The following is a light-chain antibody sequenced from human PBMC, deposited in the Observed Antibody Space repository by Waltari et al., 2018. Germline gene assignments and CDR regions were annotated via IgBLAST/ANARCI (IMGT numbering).Light chain of an antibody. CDR1: QSVSSY. V-gene: IGKV3-11*01. Sequence: EIVFTQSPATLSLSPGERATLPCRASQSVSSYLAWYQQKPGQAPRLLSYDAYNRATGIPARLSGSGSGTDFTLTISGLWPEYFAVYYCQQRSDFLTFCGGTKVEIK. CDR2: DAY. CDR3: QQRSDFLT. J-gene: IGKJ4*01.